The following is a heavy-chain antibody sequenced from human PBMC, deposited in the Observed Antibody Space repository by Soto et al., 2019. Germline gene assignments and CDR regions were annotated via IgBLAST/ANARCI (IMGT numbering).Heavy chain of an antibody. Sequence: GGSLRLSCAASGFTFSSYGMHWVRQAPGEGLEWVAAIIYDGGTKYYADSVKGRFTISRHNSKNTLYLQMNSLRAEDTAVYYCARGRRQRFSSRDYYYYMDVWGKGTTVTVSS. CDR1: GFTFSSYG. J-gene: IGHJ6*03. CDR3: ARGRRQRFSSRDYYYYMDV. CDR2: IIYDGGTK. V-gene: IGHV3-30*03. D-gene: IGHD3-3*01.